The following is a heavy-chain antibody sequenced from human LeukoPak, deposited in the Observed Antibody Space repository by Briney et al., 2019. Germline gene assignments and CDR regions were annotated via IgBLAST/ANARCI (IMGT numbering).Heavy chain of an antibody. V-gene: IGHV3-30*04. CDR1: GSTFSSYA. J-gene: IGHJ4*02. CDR3: ARVLGIAVAGTFDY. D-gene: IGHD6-19*01. CDR2: ISYDGSNK. Sequence: GRSLRLSCAASGSTFSSYAMRWVRQAPGKGLEWVAVISYDGSNKYYADSVKGRFTISRDNSKNTLYLQMNSLRAEDTAVYYCARVLGIAVAGTFDYWGQGTLVTVSS.